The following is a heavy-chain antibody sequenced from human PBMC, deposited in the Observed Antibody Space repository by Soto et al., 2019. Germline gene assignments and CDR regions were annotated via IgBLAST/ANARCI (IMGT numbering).Heavy chain of an antibody. J-gene: IGHJ4*02. Sequence: GGSLRLSCAESGFTVSSDGMHWVRQAPGKGLEWVAVIWEDGSNKYYADAVKGRFTISRDNSKNTLYLQMNSLRAEDTAVYYCARDSIDSSGYYPLDYWGQGTLVTVSS. CDR1: GFTVSSDG. CDR2: IWEDGSNK. D-gene: IGHD3-22*01. CDR3: ARDSIDSSGYYPLDY. V-gene: IGHV3-33*01.